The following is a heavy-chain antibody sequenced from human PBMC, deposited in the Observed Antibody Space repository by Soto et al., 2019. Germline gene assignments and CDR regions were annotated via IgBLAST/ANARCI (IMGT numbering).Heavy chain of an antibody. D-gene: IGHD2-2*01. CDR3: ARFHKKELVKEPAANYDH. J-gene: IGHJ4*01. Sequence: QVQLQESGPRLVKSSETLSLTCTVSGGSLSSFYWGWIRRPPGKGLEWIGYIYHSGTTKYNSSPKSRATMSLNWSKNKFSLKLPSVTAPDTAVYYFARFHKKELVKEPAANYDHWGHGTLVTVAS. CDR2: IYHSGTT. V-gene: IGHV4-59*01. CDR1: GGSLSSFY.